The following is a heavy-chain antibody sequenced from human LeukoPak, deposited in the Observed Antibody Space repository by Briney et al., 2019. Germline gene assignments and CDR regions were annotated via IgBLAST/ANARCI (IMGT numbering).Heavy chain of an antibody. D-gene: IGHD2-8*01. J-gene: IGHJ4*02. CDR3: ARDGVVLMVYATSDY. CDR1: GFTFSSYA. V-gene: IGHV3-23*01. CDR2: ISGSGGST. Sequence: GGSLRLSCAASGFTFSSYAMSWVRQAPGKGLEWVSAISGSGGSTYYADSVKGRFTISRDNSKNTLYLQMNSLRAEDTAVYYCARDGVVLMVYATSDYWGQGTLVTVAS.